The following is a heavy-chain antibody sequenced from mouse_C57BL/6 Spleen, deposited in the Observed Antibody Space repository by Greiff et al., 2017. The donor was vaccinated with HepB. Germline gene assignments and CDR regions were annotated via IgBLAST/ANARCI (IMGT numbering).Heavy chain of an antibody. Sequence: QVQLKQSGAELVRPGTSVKVSCKASGYAFTNYLIEWVKQRPGQGLEWIGVINPGSGGTNYNEKFKGKATLTADKSSSTAYMQLSSLTSEDSAVYVCARNYGTPMDYWGQGTSVTVSS. CDR3: ARNYGTPMDY. CDR1: GYAFTNYL. D-gene: IGHD1-1*01. J-gene: IGHJ4*01. V-gene: IGHV1-54*01. CDR2: INPGSGGT.